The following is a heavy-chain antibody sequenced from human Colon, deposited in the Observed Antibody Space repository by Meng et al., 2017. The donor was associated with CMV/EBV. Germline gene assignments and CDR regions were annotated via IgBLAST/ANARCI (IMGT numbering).Heavy chain of an antibody. CDR3: AKGSAASRPYYFDY. D-gene: IGHD3-3*01. J-gene: IGHJ4*02. CDR2: ITSGGGDT. Sequence: GGFPRLSGAASGFTFRNFAMSWVRQAPGKGLEWVSAITSGGGDTYHADSVKGRFTISRDNPKNTLSLQMNSLRAEDTAVYYCAKGSAASRPYYFDYWGQGTLVTVSS. V-gene: IGHV3-23*01. CDR1: GFTFRNFA.